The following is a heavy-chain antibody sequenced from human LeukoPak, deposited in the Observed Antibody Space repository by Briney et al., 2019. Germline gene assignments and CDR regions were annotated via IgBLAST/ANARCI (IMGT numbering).Heavy chain of an antibody. CDR1: GGTFSSYA. J-gene: IGHJ4*02. CDR2: IIPIFGTA. CDR3: ARDGAGYRSRVAPDY. Sequence: ASVKVSCKASGGTFSSYAISWVRQAPGQGLEWMGEIIPIFGTANYAQNFQGRVTITADESTSTAYMELSSLRSEDTAVYYCARDGAGYRSRVAPDYWGQGTLVTVSS. D-gene: IGHD6-19*01. V-gene: IGHV1-69*01.